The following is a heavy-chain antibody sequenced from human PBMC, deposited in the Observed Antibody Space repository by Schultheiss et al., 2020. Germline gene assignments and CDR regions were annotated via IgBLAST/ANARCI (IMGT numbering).Heavy chain of an antibody. Sequence: GGSLRLSCAASGFTFSSYELNWVRQAPGKGLEWVSYISSSGNTIYYADSVKGRFTISRDNANNSLYLQMNSLRAEDTAVYYCARDQYCSRRSCYDYYYSMDVWGQGTTVTVS. CDR1: GFTFSSYE. V-gene: IGHV3-48*03. D-gene: IGHD2-2*01. CDR3: ARDQYCSRRSCYDYYYSMDV. CDR2: ISSSGNTI. J-gene: IGHJ6*02.